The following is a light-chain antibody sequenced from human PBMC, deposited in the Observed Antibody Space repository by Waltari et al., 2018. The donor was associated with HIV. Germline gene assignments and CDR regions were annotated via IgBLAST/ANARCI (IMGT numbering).Light chain of an antibody. CDR2: DAI. CDR3: QQYDSLPT. J-gene: IGKJ4*01. Sequence: DIQMTQSPSSLTASVGDRVTITCQASQDIRKSLNWYQHKTGEAPRLLIYDAINLQTGVPSKFSGRGSGTHFTFTITSLQPVDIATYYCQQYDSLPTFGGGTKV. V-gene: IGKV1-33*01. CDR1: QDIRKS.